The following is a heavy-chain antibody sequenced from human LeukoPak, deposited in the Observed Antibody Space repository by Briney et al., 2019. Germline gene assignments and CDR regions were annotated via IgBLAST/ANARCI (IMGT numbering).Heavy chain of an antibody. D-gene: IGHD3-10*01. Sequence: SETLSLTCTVSGGSISSYYWSWIRQPPGKGLEWIGYIYYSGSTNYNPSLKSRVTISVDTSKNQFSLKLSSVTAADTAVYYCARDSHRFRGVMSGFDPWGQGTLVTVSS. CDR1: GGSISSYY. V-gene: IGHV4-59*01. J-gene: IGHJ5*02. CDR2: IYYSGST. CDR3: ARDSHRFRGVMSGFDP.